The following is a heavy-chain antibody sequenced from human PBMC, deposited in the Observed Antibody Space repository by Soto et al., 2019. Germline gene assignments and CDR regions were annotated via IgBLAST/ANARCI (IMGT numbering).Heavy chain of an antibody. V-gene: IGHV4-61*08. Sequence: PSETLSLTCTVSGGSFSSGDYYWSWVRQPPGKGLEWIGYIYYSGSTNYNPSLKSRVTISVDTSKNQFSLKLSSVTAADTAVYYCARDRREGQYYYGMDVWGQGTTVTVSS. J-gene: IGHJ6*02. CDR2: IYYSGST. CDR1: GGSFSSGDYY. CDR3: ARDRREGQYYYGMDV.